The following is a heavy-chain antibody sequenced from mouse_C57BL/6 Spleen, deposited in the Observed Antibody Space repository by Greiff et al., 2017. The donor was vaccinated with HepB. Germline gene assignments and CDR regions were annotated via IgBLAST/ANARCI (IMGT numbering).Heavy chain of an antibody. CDR2: IYPGSGST. CDR1: GYTFTSYW. D-gene: IGHD2-5*01. CDR3: ARDYSNVYYFDY. Sequence: VQLQQPGAELVKPGASVKMSCKASGYTFTSYWITWVKQRPGQGLEWIGDIYPGSGSTNYNEKFKSKATLTVDTSSSTAYMQLSSLTSEDSAVYYCARDYSNVYYFDYWGQGTTLTVSP. V-gene: IGHV1-55*01. J-gene: IGHJ2*01.